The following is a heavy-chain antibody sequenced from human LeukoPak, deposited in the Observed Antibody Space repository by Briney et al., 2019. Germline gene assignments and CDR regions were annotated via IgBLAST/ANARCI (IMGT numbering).Heavy chain of an antibody. V-gene: IGHV4-34*01. CDR1: GGSFSGYY. CDR3: AKGGGDSIDYYYLGMDV. D-gene: IGHD2-21*02. Sequence: SETLSLTCAVYGGSFSGYYWSWIRQPPGKGLEWIGEINHSGSTNYNPSLKSRVTISVDTSKNQFSLKLSSVTAADPAVYYCAKGGGDSIDYYYLGMDVWGQGTTVTVSS. CDR2: INHSGST. J-gene: IGHJ6*02.